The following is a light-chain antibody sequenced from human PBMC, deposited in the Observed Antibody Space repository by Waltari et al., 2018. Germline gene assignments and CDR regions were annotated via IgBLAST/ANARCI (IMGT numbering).Light chain of an antibody. Sequence: QSVLTQPPSVSGAPGQRVTISCTGSSSNIGAGSDVHWYQHLPRTAPKLLIYDHYNRPSGVADRFSASKSGTSASLAITGLQAEDEADYYCQSYDSLSDSYVFGTGTKVTVL. V-gene: IGLV1-40*01. J-gene: IGLJ1*01. CDR3: QSYDSLSDSYV. CDR2: DHY. CDR1: SSNIGAGSD.